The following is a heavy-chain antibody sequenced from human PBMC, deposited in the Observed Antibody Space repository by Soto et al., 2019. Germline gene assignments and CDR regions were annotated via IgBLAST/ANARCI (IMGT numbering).Heavy chain of an antibody. CDR2: INQDGSES. D-gene: IGHD2-2*01. CDR3: ARPARECSSPGCAN. V-gene: IGHV3-7*01. J-gene: IGHJ4*02. CDR1: GLTFSNYW. Sequence: EVQLVESGGGLVHPGGSLRLSCVVSGLTFSNYWMSWVRQAPGKGLEWVANINQDGSESYYVDSVKGRFTISRDNAKNSLYLQMTSLRAEDTAVYYCARPARECSSPGCANWGQGTLVTVSS.